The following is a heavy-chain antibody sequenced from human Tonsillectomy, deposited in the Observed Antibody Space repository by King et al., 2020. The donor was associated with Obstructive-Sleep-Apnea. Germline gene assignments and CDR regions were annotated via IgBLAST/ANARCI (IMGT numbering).Heavy chain of an antibody. V-gene: IGHV3-30-3*01. Sequence: QLVQSGGGVVQPGRSLRLSCAASGFTFSNYAMHWVRQAPGKGLEWVAAISHDESNMYYADSVKGRFTISRDNSKNTLYLQVDSLTTEDTALYYCARDRANWYFDLWGRGTLVTVSS. J-gene: IGHJ2*01. CDR2: ISHDESNM. CDR3: ARDRANWYFDL. CDR1: GFTFSNYA.